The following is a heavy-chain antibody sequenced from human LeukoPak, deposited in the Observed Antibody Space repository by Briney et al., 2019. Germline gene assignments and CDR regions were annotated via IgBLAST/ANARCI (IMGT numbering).Heavy chain of an antibody. D-gene: IGHD3-22*01. CDR1: GYTLTSYG. CDR2: ISAYNGNT. J-gene: IGHJ6*03. Sequence: ASVKVSCKASGYTLTSYGISWVRQAPGQGLEWMGWISAYNGNTNYAQKLQGRVTMTTDTSTSTAYMELRSLRSDDTAVYYCARDSSGYYYVWHYYYMDVWGKGTTVTVSS. CDR3: ARDSSGYYYVWHYYYMDV. V-gene: IGHV1-18*01.